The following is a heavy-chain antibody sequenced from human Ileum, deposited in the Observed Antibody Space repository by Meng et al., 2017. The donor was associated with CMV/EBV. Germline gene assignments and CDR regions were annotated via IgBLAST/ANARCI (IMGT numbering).Heavy chain of an antibody. CDR1: GGSINSDTYY. CDR2: IYSSGSV. Sequence: SETLSLTCSVSGGSINSDTYYWGWIRPPPGKGLEWIGHIYSSGSVYYNPSLKSRVTISVGPSKRQFSLEMHSVTAADTAEYYCARALIVPAAFDYWGHGTLVTVSS. J-gene: IGHJ4*01. D-gene: IGHD2-2*01. CDR3: ARALIVPAAFDY. V-gene: IGHV4-39*07.